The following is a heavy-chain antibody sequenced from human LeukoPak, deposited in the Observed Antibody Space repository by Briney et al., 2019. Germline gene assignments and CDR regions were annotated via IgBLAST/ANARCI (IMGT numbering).Heavy chain of an antibody. CDR2: IIPIFGTA. CDR3: ARGATGYSSSWYLERWYYYMDV. J-gene: IGHJ6*03. V-gene: IGHV1-69*06. D-gene: IGHD6-13*01. CDR1: GYTFTSYG. Sequence: RASVKVSCKASGYTFTSYGISWVRQAPGQGLEWMGGIIPIFGTANYAQKFQGRVTITADKSTSTAYMELSSLRSEDTAVYYCARGATGYSSSWYLERWYYYMDVWGKGTMVTVSS.